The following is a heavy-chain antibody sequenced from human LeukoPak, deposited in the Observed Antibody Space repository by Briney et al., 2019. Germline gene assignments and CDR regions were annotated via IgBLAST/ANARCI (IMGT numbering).Heavy chain of an antibody. CDR2: IYSGGST. CDR3: ARISGITMIVVIISQDAFDI. J-gene: IGHJ3*02. V-gene: IGHV3-53*01. CDR1: GFTVSSNY. D-gene: IGHD3-22*01. Sequence: GGSLRLSCAASGFTVSSNYMSWVRQAPGKGLEWVSVIYSGGSTYYADSVKGRFTISRDNSKNTLYLQMNSLRAEDTAVYYCARISGITMIVVIISQDAFDIWGQGTMVTVSS.